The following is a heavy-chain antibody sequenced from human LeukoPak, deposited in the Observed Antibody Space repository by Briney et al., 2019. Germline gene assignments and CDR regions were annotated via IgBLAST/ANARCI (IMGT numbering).Heavy chain of an antibody. J-gene: IGHJ6*03. CDR1: GFIFSSYW. V-gene: IGHV3-7*01. D-gene: IGHD5-18*01. Sequence: GGSLRLSCVASGFIFSSYWMSWVRQAPGKGLEWVANIKQDGSEKYYVDSVKARFTISRDNAKNSLFLQMNSLRDEDTAVYYCARTTEGGYTYDYFYYYYMDVWGKGTTVTISS. CDR2: IKQDGSEK. CDR3: ARTTEGGYTYDYFYYYYMDV.